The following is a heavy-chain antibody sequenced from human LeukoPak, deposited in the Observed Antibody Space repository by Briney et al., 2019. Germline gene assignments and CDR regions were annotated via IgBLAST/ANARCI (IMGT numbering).Heavy chain of an antibody. CDR1: GYTFTDYY. Sequence: VKISCKVSGYTFTDYYMHWVQPAPGKGLEWMGLVDPEDDETIYAEKFQGRVTITADTSTDTAYMELSSLRSEDTAVYYCATDFPAYYYGSGSYSYFDYWGQGTLVTVSS. CDR3: ATDFPAYYYGSGSYSYFDY. D-gene: IGHD3-10*01. V-gene: IGHV1-69-2*01. J-gene: IGHJ4*02. CDR2: VDPEDDET.